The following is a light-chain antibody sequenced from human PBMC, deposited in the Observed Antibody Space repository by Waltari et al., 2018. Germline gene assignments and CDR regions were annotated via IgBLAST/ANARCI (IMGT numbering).Light chain of an antibody. CDR2: DTS. V-gene: IGKV3-11*01. Sequence: EIVLRQSPATLSLSPGERATLSCKASRSISPYLAWYQQRPRQAPRLLIYDTSTRAPGIPARFSGSGSVTDFTLTISSLEPEDFAVYYCQQRSNSFTFGPGTRVDI. CDR3: QQRSNSFT. J-gene: IGKJ3*01. CDR1: RSISPY.